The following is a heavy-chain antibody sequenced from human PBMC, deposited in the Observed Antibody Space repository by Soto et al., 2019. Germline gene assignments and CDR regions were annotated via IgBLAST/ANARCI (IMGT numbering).Heavy chain of an antibody. CDR1: GYSFTSYW. V-gene: IGHV5-10-1*01. CDR3: ARLPIVLMVYDYYYGMDV. Sequence: SLKLSCKGSGYSFTSYWISWVRQMPVKGLEWMGRIDPSDSYTNYSPSFQGHVTISADKSISTAYLQWSSLKASDTAMYYCARLPIVLMVYDYYYGMDVWGQGTTVTVSS. J-gene: IGHJ6*02. CDR2: IDPSDSYT. D-gene: IGHD2-8*01.